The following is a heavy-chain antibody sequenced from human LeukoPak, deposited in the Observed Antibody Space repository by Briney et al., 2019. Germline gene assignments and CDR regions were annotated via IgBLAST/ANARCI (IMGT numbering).Heavy chain of an antibody. D-gene: IGHD2-21*01. CDR3: ARAIRWFDP. CDR1: GGSFSGYY. Sequence: SETLSLTCAVYGGSFSGYYWSWIRKPPGKGLEWIGEINHSGSTNYNPSLKSRVTISVDTSKNQFSLKLSSVTAADTAVYYCARAIRWFDPWGQGTLVTVSS. J-gene: IGHJ5*02. CDR2: INHSGST. V-gene: IGHV4-34*01.